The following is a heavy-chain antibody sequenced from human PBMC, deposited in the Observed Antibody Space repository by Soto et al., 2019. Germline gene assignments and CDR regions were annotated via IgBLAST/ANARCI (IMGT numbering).Heavy chain of an antibody. CDR2: IYYSGST. J-gene: IGHJ6*02. V-gene: IGHV4-61*01. CDR1: GASVSSASYY. Sequence: SETLSLTCTVSGASVSSASYYWSWIRQPPGKGLEWIGYIYYSGSTNYNPSLKSRVTISVDTSKNQFSLKLSSVTAADTAVYYCARMYYDFWSGPEASYGMDVWGQGTTVTVSS. D-gene: IGHD3-3*01. CDR3: ARMYYDFWSGPEASYGMDV.